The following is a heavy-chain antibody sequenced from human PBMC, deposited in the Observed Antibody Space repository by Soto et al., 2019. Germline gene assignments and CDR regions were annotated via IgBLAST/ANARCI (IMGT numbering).Heavy chain of an antibody. D-gene: IGHD3-10*01. Sequence: SVKVSCRASGGTFSGYAISWVRKAPGQGLEWMGGIIPIFGTANYAQKFKGRVTITADESTSTAYMELSSLRSEDTAVYYGARERPDYYGSGSYSNPNPYYYYYGMDVWGQGTTVTVSS. CDR2: IIPIFGTA. CDR3: ARERPDYYGSGSYSNPNPYYYYYGMDV. V-gene: IGHV1-69*13. J-gene: IGHJ6*02. CDR1: GGTFSGYA.